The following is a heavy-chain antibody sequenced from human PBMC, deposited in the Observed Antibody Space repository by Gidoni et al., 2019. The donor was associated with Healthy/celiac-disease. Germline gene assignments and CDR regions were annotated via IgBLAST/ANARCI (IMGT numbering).Heavy chain of an antibody. Sequence: QFQLQQWGAGLLKPSEPLSLTCSVYGGSFSVYYWSWIRQPPGKGLEWIGEINHVESTNYNPSLNSRVTISVDTSKNQFSLKLSAVTAADTAGYYCARGGYYFDYWGQGTLVTVSS. V-gene: IGHV4-34*01. CDR2: INHVEST. J-gene: IGHJ4*02. CDR1: GGSFSVYY. CDR3: ARGGYYFDY.